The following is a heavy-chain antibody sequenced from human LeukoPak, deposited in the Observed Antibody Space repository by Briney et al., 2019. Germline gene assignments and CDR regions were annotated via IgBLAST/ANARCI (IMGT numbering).Heavy chain of an antibody. CDR3: ARGISEWFGELPSDY. CDR1: GYTFTNYG. Sequence: ASVTVSCKASGYTFTNYGISWVRQAPGQGLEWMGWISAYNGNTNYAQKLQGRVTMTADTPKSTVYMELRSLISDDTAVYYCARGISEWFGELPSDYWGQGTLVIVSS. CDR2: ISAYNGNT. J-gene: IGHJ4*02. D-gene: IGHD3-10*01. V-gene: IGHV1-18*01.